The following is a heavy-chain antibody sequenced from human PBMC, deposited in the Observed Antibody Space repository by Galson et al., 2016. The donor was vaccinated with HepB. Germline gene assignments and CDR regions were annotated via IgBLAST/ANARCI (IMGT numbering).Heavy chain of an antibody. V-gene: IGHV4-59*01. CDR3: AGRRGESGTFYY. CDR2: NHYSGNP. CDR1: GASISDYY. Sequence: ETLSLTCTVSGASISDYYWSWIRQSPGKGLEWIGYNHYSGNPTYNPSLKSRVTVSVDPSKNQFSLMLSSVTAADTAVYYCAGRRGESGTFYYWGQGSLVTVSS. J-gene: IGHJ4*02. D-gene: IGHD3-10*01.